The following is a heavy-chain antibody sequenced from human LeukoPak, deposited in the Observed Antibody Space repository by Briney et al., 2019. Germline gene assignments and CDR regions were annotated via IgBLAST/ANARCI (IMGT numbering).Heavy chain of an antibody. CDR2: ISAYNGNT. CDR1: GYTFTSYG. V-gene: IGHV1-18*01. Sequence: ASVNVSCKASGYTFTSYGISWVRQAPGQGLEWMGWISAYNGNTNYAQKLQGRVTMTTDTSTSTAYMELRSLRSDDTAVYYFARDDTFTYGEEYYYYYYMDVWGKGTTVTISS. CDR3: ARDDTFTYGEEYYYYYYMDV. J-gene: IGHJ6*03. D-gene: IGHD4-17*01.